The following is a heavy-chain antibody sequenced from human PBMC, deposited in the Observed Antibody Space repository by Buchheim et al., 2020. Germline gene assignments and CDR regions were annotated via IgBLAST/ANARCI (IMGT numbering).Heavy chain of an antibody. CDR3: VRHRSGTMFNY. V-gene: IGHV4-39*01. CDR2: MFYSGSV. J-gene: IGHJ4*02. Sequence: QLQLQESGPGLVKPSETLSLTCTVSTESIGSSSNYWVWLRQPPGKGLEWIGTMFYSGSVFYNPSLRSRLSISVDTSKNQFSLKLNSVTAADTAVYYCVRHRSGTMFNYWGQGTL. D-gene: IGHD1-7*01. CDR1: TESIGSSSNY.